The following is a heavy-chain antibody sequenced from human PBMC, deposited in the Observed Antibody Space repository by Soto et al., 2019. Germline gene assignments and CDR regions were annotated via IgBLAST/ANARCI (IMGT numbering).Heavy chain of an antibody. Sequence: PSETLSLTCTVSGGSISSYYWSWIRQPPGKGLKWIGYIYYSGSTNYNPSLKSRVTISVDTSKNQFSLKLSSVTAADTAVYYCARDLSGIAVAGTLYYGMDVWGQETTVTVS. V-gene: IGHV4-59*01. CDR1: GGSISSYY. J-gene: IGHJ6*02. D-gene: IGHD6-19*01. CDR3: ARDLSGIAVAGTLYYGMDV. CDR2: IYYSGST.